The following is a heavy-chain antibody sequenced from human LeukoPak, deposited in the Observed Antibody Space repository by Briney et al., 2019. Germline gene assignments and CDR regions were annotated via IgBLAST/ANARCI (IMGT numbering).Heavy chain of an antibody. CDR3: AKGGVFWSDDVGAFDI. V-gene: IGHV4-4*07. CDR2: IYTSGST. CDR1: GGSISSYY. D-gene: IGHD3-3*01. J-gene: IGHJ3*02. Sequence: PSETLSLTCTVSGGSISSYYWSWIRQPAGKGLEWIGRIYTSGSTNYNPSLKSRVTMSVDTSKNQFSLKLSSVTAADTAVYYCAKGGVFWSDDVGAFDIWGQGTMVTVSS.